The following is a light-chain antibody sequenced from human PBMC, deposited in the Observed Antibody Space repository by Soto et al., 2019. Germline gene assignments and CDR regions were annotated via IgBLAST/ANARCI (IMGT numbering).Light chain of an antibody. V-gene: IGLV1-40*01. CDR3: QSYDSSLSVV. J-gene: IGLJ2*01. CDR1: SSNIGAGYD. CDR2: GNS. Sequence: QSVLTQPPSVSGAPGQRVTISCTGSSSNIGAGYDVHWYQQLPGTAPKLLIYGNSNRPSGVPDRFSGSKSGTSASLAITGLQAEDEADYYCQSYDSSLSVVFGGGTKLHVL.